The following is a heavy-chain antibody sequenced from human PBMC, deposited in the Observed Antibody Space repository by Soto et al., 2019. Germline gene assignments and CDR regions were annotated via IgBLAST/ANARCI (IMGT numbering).Heavy chain of an antibody. CDR2: ISSSSSYI. CDR3: AGRSGYERIFDY. D-gene: IGHD5-12*01. Sequence: EVQLVESGGGLVKPGGSLRLSCAASGFTFSSYSMNWVRQAPGKGLEWVSSISSSSSYIYYADSVKGRFTISRDNAKNSLYLQMNSLRAEDTAVYYCAGRSGYERIFDYWGQGTLVTVSS. J-gene: IGHJ4*02. V-gene: IGHV3-21*01. CDR1: GFTFSSYS.